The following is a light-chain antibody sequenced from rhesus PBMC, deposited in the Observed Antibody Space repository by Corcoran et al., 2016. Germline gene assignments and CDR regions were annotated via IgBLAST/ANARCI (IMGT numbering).Light chain of an antibody. CDR1: QGIGSY. CDR2: YAN. V-gene: IGKV1-32*02. CDR3: QQGNSNPRT. Sequence: DIQMSQSPSSLSASVGDIVTITCRATQGIGSYLNWYQQKPGKTPKLLIYYANNLPSGVPSRFSGSGSGTEFPLTISSLQPEDFATYYCQQGNSNPRTFGQGTKVEIK. J-gene: IGKJ1*01.